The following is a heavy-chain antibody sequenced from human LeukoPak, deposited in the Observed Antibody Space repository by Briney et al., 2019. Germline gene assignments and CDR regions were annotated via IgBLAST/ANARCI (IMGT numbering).Heavy chain of an antibody. J-gene: IGHJ3*02. CDR3: ARDRVGGLVITNDRGAFDI. CDR2: IIPILGIA. CDR1: GGTFSSYA. Sequence: SVKVSCKASGGTFSSYAISWVRQAPGQGFEWMGRIIPILGIANYAQKFQGRVTITADKSTSTAYMELSSLRSEDTAVYYCARDRVGGLVITNDRGAFDIWGQGTMVTVSS. V-gene: IGHV1-69*04. D-gene: IGHD3-22*01.